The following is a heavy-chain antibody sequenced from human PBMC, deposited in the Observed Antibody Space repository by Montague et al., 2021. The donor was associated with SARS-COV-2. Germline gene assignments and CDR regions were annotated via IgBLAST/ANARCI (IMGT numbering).Heavy chain of an antibody. J-gene: IGHJ4*02. CDR3: ARDQVLWFGEHVV. CDR1: GFTFSSYS. CDR2: ISSSSTI. Sequence: SLRLSCAASGFTFSSYSMNWVRQTPGKGLEWVSYISSSSTIYYADSVTGRFTISRDNAKNSLYLQMNSLRDEDTAVYYCARDQVLWFGEHVVWGQGTLVTVSS. D-gene: IGHD3-10*01. V-gene: IGHV3-48*02.